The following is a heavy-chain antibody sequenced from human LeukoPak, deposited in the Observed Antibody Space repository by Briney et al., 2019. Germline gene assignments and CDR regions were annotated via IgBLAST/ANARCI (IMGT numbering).Heavy chain of an antibody. CDR3: ARDPYNGNYGDSYYMDV. J-gene: IGHJ6*03. D-gene: IGHD1-26*01. V-gene: IGHV3-21*01. Sequence: PGGSLRLSCAASGFTFSTYNMNWVRQAPGKGLEWVSSITSSSSYTFYADSVKGRFTISRDNAKSSLYLQMNSLRAEDTAIYYCARDPYNGNYGDSYYMDVWGKGTTVTISS. CDR2: ITSSSSYT. CDR1: GFTFSTYN.